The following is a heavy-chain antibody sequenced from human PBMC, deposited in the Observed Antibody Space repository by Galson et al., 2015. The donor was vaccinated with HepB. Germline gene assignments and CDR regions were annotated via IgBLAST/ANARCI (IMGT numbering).Heavy chain of an antibody. CDR2: ISSSSSTI. Sequence: SLRLSCAASGFTFSSYSMNWVRQAPGKGLEWVSYISSSSSTIYYADSVKGRFTISRDNSKNTLYLQMNSLRAEDTAVYYCAKVVTMVRGVIITDYYGMDVWGQGTTVTVSS. CDR1: GFTFSSYS. V-gene: IGHV3-48*01. D-gene: IGHD3-10*01. CDR3: AKVVTMVRGVIITDYYGMDV. J-gene: IGHJ6*02.